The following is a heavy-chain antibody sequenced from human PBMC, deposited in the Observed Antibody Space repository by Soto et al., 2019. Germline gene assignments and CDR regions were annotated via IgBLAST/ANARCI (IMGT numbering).Heavy chain of an antibody. CDR3: ARQELGIVVVEPLFDY. J-gene: IGHJ4*02. V-gene: IGHV4-39*01. Sequence: QLQLQESGPGLVKPSETLSLTCTVSGGSISSSSYYWGWIRQPPGKGLEWIGSIYYSGSTYYNPSLKRRVTISVDTSKNQFSLKLSSVTAADTAVYYCARQELGIVVVEPLFDYWGQGTLVTVSS. CDR1: GGSISSSSYY. D-gene: IGHD2-15*01. CDR2: IYYSGST.